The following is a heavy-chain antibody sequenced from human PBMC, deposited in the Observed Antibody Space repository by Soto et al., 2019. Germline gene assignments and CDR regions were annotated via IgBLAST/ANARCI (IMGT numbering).Heavy chain of an antibody. CDR2: TYYRSKWYN. V-gene: IGHV6-1*01. CDR3: ARGVRRNNWFDP. J-gene: IGHJ5*02. CDR1: GDRVSSNSAA. Sequence: QSQTLSLTCAISGDRVSSNSAAWNWIRQSPSRGLEWLGRTYYRSKWYNDYAVSVKSRITINPDTSKNQFSLQLNSVTPEDTAVYYCARGVRRNNWFDPWGQGTLVTVSS.